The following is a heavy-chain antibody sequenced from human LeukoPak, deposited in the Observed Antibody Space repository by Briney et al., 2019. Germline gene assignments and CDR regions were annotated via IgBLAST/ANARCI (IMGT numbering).Heavy chain of an antibody. D-gene: IGHD3-10*01. CDR1: GFTFSSYS. CDR3: VRESGFGELFPYAFDI. V-gene: IGHV3-48*01. CDR2: ISKSSRTK. Sequence: PGGSLRLSCAASGFTFSSYSMNWARQAPGKGLEWVSYISKSSRTKYYADSVKGRFTISRDNAKNSLYLQMNSLRAEDTAVYYCVRESGFGELFPYAFDIWGQGTVVTVSS. J-gene: IGHJ3*02.